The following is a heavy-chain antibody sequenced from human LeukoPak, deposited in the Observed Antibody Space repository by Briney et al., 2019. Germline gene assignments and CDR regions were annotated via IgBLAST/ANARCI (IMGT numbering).Heavy chain of an antibody. J-gene: IGHJ4*02. CDR2: ISYDGSNK. D-gene: IGHD3-3*01. Sequence: GGSLRLSCVASGFTFRSYVMHWVRQAPGKGLEWVAVISYDGSNKYYADSVKGRFTISRDNSKSTLYLQMNSLRAEDTAVYYCARKGDDFTLDYWGQGTLVTVSS. CDR3: ARKGDDFTLDY. CDR1: GFTFRSYV. V-gene: IGHV3-30-3*01.